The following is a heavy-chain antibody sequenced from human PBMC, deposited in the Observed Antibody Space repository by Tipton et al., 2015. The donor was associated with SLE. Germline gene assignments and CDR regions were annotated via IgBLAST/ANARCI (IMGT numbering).Heavy chain of an antibody. J-gene: IGHJ6*03. CDR2: IYYTGST. CDR1: GGSFSDYY. CDR3: EGAATGTNYYMDV. D-gene: IGHD4-17*01. Sequence: TLSLTCAVYGGSFSDYYWSWIRQPPGKGLEWIGYIYYTGSTNSHPSLKSRVTLSVDTSKNQFSLKLSSVTAADTAVYYCEGAATGTNYYMDVWGKGTTVTVSS. V-gene: IGHV4-59*07.